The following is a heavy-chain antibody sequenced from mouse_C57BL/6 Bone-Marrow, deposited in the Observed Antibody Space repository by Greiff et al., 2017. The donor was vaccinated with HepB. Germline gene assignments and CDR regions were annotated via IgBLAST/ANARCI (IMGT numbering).Heavy chain of an antibody. V-gene: IGHV1-82*01. D-gene: IGHD2-1*01. Sequence: VQLQQSGPELVKPGASVKISCKASGYAFSSSWMNWVKQRPGKGLEWIGRIYPGDGDTNYNGKFKGKATLTADKSSSTAYMQLSSRTSEDSAVYFCAVYGNYDYWGQGTTLTVSS. CDR2: IYPGDGDT. CDR1: GYAFSSSW. CDR3: AVYGNYDY. J-gene: IGHJ2*01.